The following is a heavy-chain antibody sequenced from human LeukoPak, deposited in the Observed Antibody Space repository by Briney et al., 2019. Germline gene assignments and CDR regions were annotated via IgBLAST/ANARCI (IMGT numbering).Heavy chain of an antibody. D-gene: IGHD3/OR15-3a*01. CDR2: IDWDDDK. J-gene: IGHJ4*02. CDR1: GFSLSTSGMC. V-gene: IGHV2-70*11. CDR3: ARLGNRRTHFDY. Sequence: SGPTLVNPTQTLTLTCTFSGFSLSTSGMCASWIRQPPGKALEWLARIDWDDDKYYNTSLETRLTISKDTSRNQVVLTVTNMDPVDTATYYCARLGNRRTHFDYWGQGIPVTVSS.